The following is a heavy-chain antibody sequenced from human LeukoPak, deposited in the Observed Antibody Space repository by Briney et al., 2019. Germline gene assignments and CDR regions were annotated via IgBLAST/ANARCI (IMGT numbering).Heavy chain of an antibody. D-gene: IGHD6-19*01. CDR3: ARDQRWLVLGWFDP. Sequence: ASVKVSCKASGYTFTGYYMHWVRQAPGQGLEWMGRINPNSGGTNYAQKFQGRVTMTRDTSISTAYMELSRLRSDDTAVYNCARDQRWLVLGWFDPWGQGTLVTVSS. CDR2: INPNSGGT. CDR1: GYTFTGYY. V-gene: IGHV1-2*06. J-gene: IGHJ5*02.